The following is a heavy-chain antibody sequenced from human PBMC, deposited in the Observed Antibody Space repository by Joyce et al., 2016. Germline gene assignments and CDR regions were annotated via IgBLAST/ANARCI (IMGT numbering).Heavy chain of an antibody. J-gene: IGHJ4*02. D-gene: IGHD6-19*01. Sequence: QVQLQQWGAGLLKTSETLSLTCAVYSGPFSGFFWSWLRQPPGKGLEWIGDITNSGATHNNPSLKSRLTMSVDASGKEFSLKLSSVTVADTAIYYCARSQWLAPLMYWGQGTPVTVSS. CDR1: SGPFSGFF. CDR2: ITNSGAT. V-gene: IGHV4-34*02. CDR3: ARSQWLAPLMY.